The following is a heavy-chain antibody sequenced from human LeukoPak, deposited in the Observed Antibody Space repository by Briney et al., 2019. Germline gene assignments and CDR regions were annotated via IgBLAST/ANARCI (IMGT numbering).Heavy chain of an antibody. CDR3: ARGLGIAARPFYYYYYMDV. D-gene: IGHD6-6*01. Sequence: SETLSLTCTVSGGSISSSSYYWGWIRQPPGKGLEWIGSIYYSGSTYYNPSLKSRVTISVDTSKNQFSLKLSSVTAADTAVYYCARGLGIAARPFYYYYYMDVWGKGTTVTVSS. CDR2: IYYSGST. V-gene: IGHV4-39*01. J-gene: IGHJ6*03. CDR1: GGSISSSSYY.